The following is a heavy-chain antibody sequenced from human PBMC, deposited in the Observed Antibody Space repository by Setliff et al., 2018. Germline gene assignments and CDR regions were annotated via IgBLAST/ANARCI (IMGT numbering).Heavy chain of an antibody. D-gene: IGHD2-21*02. CDR1: GFGFGGHW. J-gene: IGHJ4*02. CDR3: AGAGGNSDYFDY. CDR2: ISADGITT. V-gene: IGHV3-74*01. Sequence: GGSLRLSCAASGFGFGGHWMHWVRQSPGKGLEWVARISADGITTAYADSVQGRFSISRDDSKNTAYLQMNSLKIEDTAVYYCAGAGGNSDYFDYWGQGTLVTVSS.